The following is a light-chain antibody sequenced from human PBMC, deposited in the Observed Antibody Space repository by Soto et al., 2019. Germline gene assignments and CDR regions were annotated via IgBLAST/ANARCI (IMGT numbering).Light chain of an antibody. V-gene: IGKV4-1*01. CDR2: WAS. Sequence: DIVMTQSPDSLSVSLGERATINCKSSQSVLYNSDNKNYIAWYQQKPGQPPKLLIYWASSRESGVPDRFSGSGSGTDFTLTICSLQAEDVAFYYCQEDGSSPSWTFGQGTKVEIK. J-gene: IGKJ1*01. CDR3: QEDGSSPSWT. CDR1: QSVLYNSDNKNY.